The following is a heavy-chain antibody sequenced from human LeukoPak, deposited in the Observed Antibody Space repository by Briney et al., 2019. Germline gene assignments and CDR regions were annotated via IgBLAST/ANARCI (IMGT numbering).Heavy chain of an antibody. CDR2: INYSGYT. V-gene: IGHV4-39*01. CDR3: ARPGYYDNSGFNFDY. J-gene: IGHJ4*02. CDR1: GGSISSSTVY. Sequence: PSETLSLTCTVSGGSISSSTVYWGWIRQPPGKGLEWIGGINYSGYTYYNPSLKSRVTISVVAPKNQFSLKLSSVTAADTAVYYCARPGYYDNSGFNFDYWGQGTLVTVSS. D-gene: IGHD3-22*01.